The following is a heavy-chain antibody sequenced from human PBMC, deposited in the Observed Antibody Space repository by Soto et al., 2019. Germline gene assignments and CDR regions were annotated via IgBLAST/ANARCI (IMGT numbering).Heavy chain of an antibody. Sequence: QVQLVQSGAEVKKPGASVKVSCKASGYTFPSYGISWVRQAPGQGPEWMGWISGHNGNTNHPQSLQGRVTMTTDTSRNTAYMELRSLRSDDTAVYYCARHRFNYYDNTVYYYFDYWGQGTLVTVSS. CDR1: GYTFPSYG. CDR3: ARHRFNYYDNTVYYYFDY. J-gene: IGHJ4*02. D-gene: IGHD3-22*01. V-gene: IGHV1-18*04. CDR2: ISGHNGNT.